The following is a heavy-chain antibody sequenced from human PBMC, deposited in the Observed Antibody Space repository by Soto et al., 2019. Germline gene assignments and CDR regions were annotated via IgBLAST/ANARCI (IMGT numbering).Heavy chain of an antibody. Sequence: ASVKVSCKASGYTFTSYAMHWVRQAPGQRLEWMGWINAGNGNTKYSQKFQGRVTITRDTSASTAYMELSSLRSEDTAVYYCARDPATLAAAGQWGERYYFDYWGQGTLVTVSS. CDR1: GYTFTSYA. CDR3: ARDPATLAAAGQWGERYYFDY. D-gene: IGHD6-13*01. V-gene: IGHV1-3*01. J-gene: IGHJ4*02. CDR2: INAGNGNT.